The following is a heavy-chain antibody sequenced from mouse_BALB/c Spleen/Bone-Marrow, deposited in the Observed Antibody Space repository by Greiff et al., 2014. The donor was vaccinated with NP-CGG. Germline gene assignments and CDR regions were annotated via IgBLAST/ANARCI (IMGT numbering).Heavy chain of an antibody. CDR1: GFAFSSYD. J-gene: IGHJ1*01. CDR3: ARHKLGRWYVDV. V-gene: IGHV5-12-1*01. Sequence: EVKLEESGGGLVKPGGSLKLSCAVSGFAFSSYDMSWVRQTPEKRLEWVAYISSGGGSTYYPDIVKGRFTISRDNAKNTLYMQMSSLKSEDTAMYYCARHKLGRWYVDVWGAGTTVTVSS. D-gene: IGHD4-1*01. CDR2: ISSGGGST.